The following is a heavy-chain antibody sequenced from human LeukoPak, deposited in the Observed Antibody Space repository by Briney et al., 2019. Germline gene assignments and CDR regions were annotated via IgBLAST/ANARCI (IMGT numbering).Heavy chain of an antibody. CDR3: ADVDANA. J-gene: IGHJ5*02. CDR1: GFTFSNYW. CDR2: IIPDGTTQ. Sequence: GGSLRLSCAASGFTFSNYWMRWVRQAPGKGLEWVASIIPDGTTQYYVDSMKGRFTISRDNAKNSLYLQVNSLRVEDTAVYYCADVDANAWGQGTLVTVSS. D-gene: IGHD2-15*01. V-gene: IGHV3-7*01.